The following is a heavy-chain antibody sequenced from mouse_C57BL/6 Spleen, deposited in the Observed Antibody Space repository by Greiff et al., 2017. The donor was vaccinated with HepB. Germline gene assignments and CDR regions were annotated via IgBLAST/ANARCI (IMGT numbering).Heavy chain of an antibody. CDR1: GYTFTNYW. J-gene: IGHJ1*03. D-gene: IGHD1-1*01. CDR2: IYPGGGYT. V-gene: IGHV1-63*01. CDR3: ARSYYYGSSHWYFDV. Sequence: QVQLQQSGAELVRPGTSVKMSCKASGYTFTNYWIGWAKQRPGHGLEWIGDIYPGGGYTNYNEKFKGKATLTADKSSSTAYMQFSSLTSEDSAIYSCARSYYYGSSHWYFDVWGTGTTVTVSS.